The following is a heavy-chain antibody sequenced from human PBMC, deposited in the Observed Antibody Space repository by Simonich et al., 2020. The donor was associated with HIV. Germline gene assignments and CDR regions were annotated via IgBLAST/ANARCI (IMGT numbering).Heavy chain of an antibody. CDR1: GYTLTELS. CDR2: FDLEEGET. J-gene: IGHJ4*02. CDR3: ATNPYYFGPGSETYYFDY. D-gene: IGHD3-10*01. Sequence: QVQLVQSGAEVKKPGASVKVSCKVSGYTLTELSMHWVRQAPGKGLEWVGSFDLEEGETINVQKFQGRVSMTEDPSTDTAYMELGSLRSEDTAVYYCATNPYYFGPGSETYYFDYWGQGTLVTVSS. V-gene: IGHV1-24*01.